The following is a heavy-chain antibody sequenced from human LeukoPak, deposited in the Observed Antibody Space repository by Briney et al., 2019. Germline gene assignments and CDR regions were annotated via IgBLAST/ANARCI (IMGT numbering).Heavy chain of an antibody. J-gene: IGHJ3*02. D-gene: IGHD3-22*01. CDR3: ASLGGYYESSNSSQLDAFDI. CDR2: VHYSGSS. V-gene: IGHV4-59*01. CDR1: GGSINNSF. Sequence: SETLSLTCSVSGGSINNSFWSWIRQPPGKGLEWIGYVHYSGSSNYSPSLKSRVDISVDTSENQFSLKLTSVTAADTAVYYCASLGGYYESSNSSQLDAFDIWGQGTMVTVSS.